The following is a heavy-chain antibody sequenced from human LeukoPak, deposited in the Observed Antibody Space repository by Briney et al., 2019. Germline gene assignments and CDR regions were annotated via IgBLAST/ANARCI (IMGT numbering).Heavy chain of an antibody. CDR1: GYTFTDYF. Sequence: GASVKVSCKASGYTFTDYFMHWVRQAPGQGLEWMGWINPNSGGTNFAQKFQGRVTMTRDTSISTAYMELSSLTSDDTAVYYCARGRFSGYGADWGQGTLVTVFS. V-gene: IGHV1-2*02. J-gene: IGHJ4*02. CDR2: INPNSGGT. D-gene: IGHD5-12*01. CDR3: ARGRFSGYGAD.